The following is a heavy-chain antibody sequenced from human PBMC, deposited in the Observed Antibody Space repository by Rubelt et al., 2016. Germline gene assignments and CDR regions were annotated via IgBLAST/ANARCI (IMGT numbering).Heavy chain of an antibody. D-gene: IGHD3-16*01. V-gene: IGHV1-2*02. Sequence: QVQLVQSGAEVKKPGSSVKVSCKASGGTFSSYAISWVRQAPGQGLEWMGRINPNSGGTNYAQKFQGRVTMARDTSISRAYMELSRLRSDDTAVYYCAREGDYYYGMDVWGQGTTVTVSS. CDR3: AREGDYYYGMDV. CDR1: GGTFSSYA. J-gene: IGHJ6*01. CDR2: INPNSGGT.